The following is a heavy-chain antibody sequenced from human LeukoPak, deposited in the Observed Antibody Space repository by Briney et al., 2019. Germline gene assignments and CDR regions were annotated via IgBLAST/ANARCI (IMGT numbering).Heavy chain of an antibody. CDR2: ISSSSSYI. CDR3: AILRGYSYGLDY. D-gene: IGHD5-18*01. Sequence: TGGSLRLSCAASGFTFSSYGMHWVRQAPGKGLEWVSSISSSSSYIYYADSVKGRFTISRDNAKNSLYLQMNSLRAEDTAVYYCAILRGYSYGLDYWGQGTLVTVSS. J-gene: IGHJ4*02. V-gene: IGHV3-21*01. CDR1: GFTFSSYG.